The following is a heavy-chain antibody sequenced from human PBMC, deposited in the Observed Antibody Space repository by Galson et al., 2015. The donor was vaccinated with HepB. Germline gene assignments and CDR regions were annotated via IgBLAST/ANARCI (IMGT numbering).Heavy chain of an antibody. CDR2: INTYTGNP. V-gene: IGHV7-4-1*02. CDR1: GYTFTNYA. J-gene: IGHJ6*03. CDR3: ARGSMGFLEWLDSYYYMDV. D-gene: IGHD3-3*01. Sequence: SVKVSCKASGYTFTNYALNWVRQAPGQGLEWMGWINTYTGNPTFAQGFTGRFVFSLDTSLSTAFLQIRSLKTEDTAVYFCARGSMGFLEWLDSYYYMDVWGKGTTVTVSS.